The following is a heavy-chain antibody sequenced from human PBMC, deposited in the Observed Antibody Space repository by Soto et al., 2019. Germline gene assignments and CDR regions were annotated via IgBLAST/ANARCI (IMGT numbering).Heavy chain of an antibody. CDR1: GFTFSSYG. V-gene: IGHV3-30*18. CDR3: AKDDGIVAGIDY. D-gene: IGHD6-13*01. J-gene: IGHJ4*02. Sequence: QVQLVESGGGVVQPGRSLRLSCAASGFTFSSYGMHWVRQAPGKGLEWVAVISYDGSNKYYADSVKGRFTISRDNSKNTLYLQMNRLTAENTAVYYCAKDDGIVAGIDYWGQGTLVTVSS. CDR2: ISYDGSNK.